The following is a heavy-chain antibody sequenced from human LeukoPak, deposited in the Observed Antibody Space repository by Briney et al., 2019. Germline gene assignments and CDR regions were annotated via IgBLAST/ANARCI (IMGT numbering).Heavy chain of an antibody. D-gene: IGHD1-26*01. CDR3: AKDLGRYRNNFFDY. CDR1: GFTFSSIA. J-gene: IGHJ4*02. V-gene: IGHV3-23*01. Sequence: PGGSLRLSCAASGFTFSSIAMSWVRQAPDKGLEWVSTISCRGGGTYYADSVKGRFTISRDDSKNTLYLQMNSLRADDTAVYYCAKDLGRYRNNFFDYWGQGNLVTVSS. CDR2: ISCRGGGT.